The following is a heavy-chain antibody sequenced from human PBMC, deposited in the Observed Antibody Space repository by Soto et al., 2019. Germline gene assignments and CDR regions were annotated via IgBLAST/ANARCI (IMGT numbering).Heavy chain of an antibody. V-gene: IGHV3-11*06. Sequence: GGSLRLSSSASGFTFSDYYMSWIRQAPGKGLEWVSYISSSSSYTNYTDSVKGRFTISRDNARNSLYLQMNSLRAEDTAVYYCARGLTVASYFDYWGQGTLVTVSS. J-gene: IGHJ4*02. D-gene: IGHD4-17*01. CDR3: ARGLTVASYFDY. CDR2: ISSSSSYT. CDR1: GFTFSDYY.